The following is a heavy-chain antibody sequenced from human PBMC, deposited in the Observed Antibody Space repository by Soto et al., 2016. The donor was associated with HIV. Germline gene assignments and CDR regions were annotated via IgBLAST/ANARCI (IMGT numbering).Heavy chain of an antibody. J-gene: IGHJ6*03. CDR3: ATSPAWFGPGSRPTYYYMDV. CDR2: VDPEDGET. CDR1: GYTFTDYY. V-gene: IGHV1-69-2*01. Sequence: EVQLIQSGAEVKKPGATVKISCEVSGYTFTDYYLHWVQQAPGKGLEWMGLVDPEDGETIYAEKFQGRVTIIADTSTDTAYMEVSSLRSEDTAVYYCATSPAWFGPGSRPTYYYMDVWGKGTTVTGLL. D-gene: IGHD3-10*01.